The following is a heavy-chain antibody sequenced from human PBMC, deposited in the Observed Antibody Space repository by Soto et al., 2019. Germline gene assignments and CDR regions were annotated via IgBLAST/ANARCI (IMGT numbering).Heavy chain of an antibody. D-gene: IGHD4-17*01. CDR1: GGSISSSRW. CDR2: IYQSGYA. Sequence: SETLSLTCAVSGGSISSSRWWNWVRQPPGKGLEWIGDIYQSGYANYVPSLKSRLTISVDRSKSQISLTLRSVTAADTAIYYCASRDPYADYAHAFDVWGRGTMVTVSS. J-gene: IGHJ3*01. V-gene: IGHV4-4*02. CDR3: ASRDPYADYAHAFDV.